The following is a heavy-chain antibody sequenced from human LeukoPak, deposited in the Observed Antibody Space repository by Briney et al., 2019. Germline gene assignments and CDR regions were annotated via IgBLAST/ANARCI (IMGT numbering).Heavy chain of an antibody. CDR1: GGSISNYY. V-gene: IGHV4-59*01. CDR3: AESYGSGNYFDY. J-gene: IGHJ4*02. CDR2: IYYSGSA. D-gene: IGHD3-10*01. Sequence: SETLSLTCTVSGGSISNYYWSWIRQPPGKGLEWIGYIYYSGSAKYNPSLKSRGTISADTSKNQFSLKLSSVTAADTAVYYCAESYGSGNYFDYWGQGTLVTVSS.